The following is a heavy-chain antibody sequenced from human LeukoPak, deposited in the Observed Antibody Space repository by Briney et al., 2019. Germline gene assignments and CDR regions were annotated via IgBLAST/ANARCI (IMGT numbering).Heavy chain of an antibody. J-gene: IGHJ4*02. Sequence: SETLSLTCTVSGGSISSYYWSWIRQPPGKGLELIGYIYYSGSTNHNPSLKSRATISVDTSKNQFSLKLSSVTAADTAVYYCARAHYSSGHYSNWGQGTLVTVSS. CDR1: GGSISSYY. D-gene: IGHD3-22*01. V-gene: IGHV4-59*01. CDR2: IYYSGST. CDR3: ARAHYSSGHYSN.